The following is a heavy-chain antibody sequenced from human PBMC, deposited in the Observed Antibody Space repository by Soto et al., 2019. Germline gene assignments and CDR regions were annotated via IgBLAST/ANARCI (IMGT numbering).Heavy chain of an antibody. CDR2: IYHSGST. CDR1: GGSISSGGYS. V-gene: IGHV4-30-2*01. J-gene: IGHJ4*02. Sequence: PSETLSLTCAVSGGSISSGGYSWSWIRHPPGKGLECIGYIYHSGSTYYNPSLKSRVTISVDRSKNQFSLKLSSVTAADTAVYYCARGPTLGYWGQGTLVTVS. CDR3: ARGPTLGY.